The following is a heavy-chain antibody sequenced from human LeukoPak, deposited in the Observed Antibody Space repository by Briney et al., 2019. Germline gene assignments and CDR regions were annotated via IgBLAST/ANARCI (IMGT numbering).Heavy chain of an antibody. CDR1: GGTFSSYA. V-gene: IGHV1-69*13. D-gene: IGHD3-3*01. Sequence: GASVKVSCKASGGTFSSYAISWVRQAPGQGLEWMGGIIPIFGTANYAQKFQDRVTITADESTSTAYMELSSLRSEDTAVYYCARPQTEYDFWSGYRYGDAFDIWGQGAMVTVSS. J-gene: IGHJ3*02. CDR3: ARPQTEYDFWSGYRYGDAFDI. CDR2: IIPIFGTA.